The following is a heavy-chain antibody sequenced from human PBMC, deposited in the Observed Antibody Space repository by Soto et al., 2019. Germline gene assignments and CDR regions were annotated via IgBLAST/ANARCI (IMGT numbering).Heavy chain of an antibody. CDR2: IRSKANSYAT. V-gene: IGHV3-73*01. D-gene: IGHD3-22*01. CDR3: TSHYYDSKSDY. J-gene: IGHJ4*02. Sequence: GGSLRLSCAASGFTFSSSAMHWVRQASGKGLEWVGRIRSKANSYATAYAASVKGRFTISRDDSKNMAYLQMNSLKTEDTAVYYCTSHYYDSKSDYWGQGTLVTVSS. CDR1: GFTFSSSA.